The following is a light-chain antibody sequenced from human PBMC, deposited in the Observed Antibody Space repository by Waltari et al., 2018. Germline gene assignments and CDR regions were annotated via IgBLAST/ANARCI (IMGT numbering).Light chain of an antibody. V-gene: IGLV2-14*03. CDR3: CSYTRSSTYV. Sequence: QSALSQPASVSGSPGQSITISCRGTNTDVGGSNFVPWYQQYPDKAPKVIIYDTDRPSGVSHRFSGSKFGNTASLTISGLQAEDEADYYCCSYTRSSTYVFGTGTKVTVL. CDR2: DT. CDR1: NTDVGGSNF. J-gene: IGLJ1*01.